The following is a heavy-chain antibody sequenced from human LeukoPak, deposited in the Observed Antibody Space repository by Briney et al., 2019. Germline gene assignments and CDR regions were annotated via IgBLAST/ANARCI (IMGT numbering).Heavy chain of an antibody. V-gene: IGHV1-2*06. D-gene: IGHD2-15*01. CDR3: ARGVEVPDFDY. CDR1: GYTFTGYY. Sequence: ASVKVSCKASGYTFTGYYMHWVRQAPGQGLEWMGRINPSSGDTNYAQKFQGTVTMTRDTSISTAYMELRRLRSDDTAVYYCARGVEVPDFDYWGQGTLVTVSS. CDR2: INPSSGDT. J-gene: IGHJ4*02.